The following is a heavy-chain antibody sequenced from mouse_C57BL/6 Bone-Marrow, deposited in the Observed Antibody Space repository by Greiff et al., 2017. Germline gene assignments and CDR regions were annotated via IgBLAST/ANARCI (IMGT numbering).Heavy chain of an antibody. J-gene: IGHJ4*01. CDR3: ARGERSVLYAMDY. V-gene: IGHV1-4*01. D-gene: IGHD1-1*01. CDR1: GYTFTSYT. Sequence: VQLQQSGAELARPGASVKMSCKASGYTFTSYTMHWVKQRPGQGLEWIGYINPSSGYTKYNQKFKDKATLTADKSSSTAYMQLSSLTSEDSAVYYCARGERSVLYAMDYWGQGTSVTVSS. CDR2: INPSSGYT.